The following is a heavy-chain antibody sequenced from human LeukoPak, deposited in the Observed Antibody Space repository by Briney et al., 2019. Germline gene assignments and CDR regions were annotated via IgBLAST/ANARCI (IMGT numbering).Heavy chain of an antibody. V-gene: IGHV1-2*02. CDR3: ARGYYDSSDFEYFQH. D-gene: IGHD3-22*01. CDR2: INPNNGDS. J-gene: IGHJ1*01. CDR1: GYTFTSYD. Sequence: APVKVSCKASGYTFTSYDINWVRQATGQGLEWMGWINPNNGDSKSAQKFQDRVIMTRDTSISTAYMELSRLRSDDTAVYYCARGYYDSSDFEYFQHWGQGTLVTVSS.